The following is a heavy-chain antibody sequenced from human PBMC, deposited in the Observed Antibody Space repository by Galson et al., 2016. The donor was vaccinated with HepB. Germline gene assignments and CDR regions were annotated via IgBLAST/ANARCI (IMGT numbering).Heavy chain of an antibody. Sequence: SETLSLTCSVSGDSITSGVYYWSWIRQPPGKGLEWIGYIYYSGRTNYNPSLKSRVTISVDTSKNQFSLKLRSVTAADTAVYFCARDRDRSSYYSLDYWGQGTLVTVSS. CDR1: GDSITSGVYY. J-gene: IGHJ4*02. CDR3: ARDRDRSSYYSLDY. CDR2: IYYSGRT. V-gene: IGHV4-61*08. D-gene: IGHD3-22*01.